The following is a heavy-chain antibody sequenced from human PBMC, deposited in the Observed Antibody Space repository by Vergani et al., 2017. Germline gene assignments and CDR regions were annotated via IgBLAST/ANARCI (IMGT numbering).Heavy chain of an antibody. CDR3: ARGAGYCSSTSCPPTLRNYYYYMDV. D-gene: IGHD2-2*01. CDR2: IWYGGSNK. CDR1: GFALNRHA. Sequence: QVQLVESGGGVVQPGTSLRLSCVVSGFALNRHAMYWVRQAPGKGLEWVAVIWYGGSNKYYGDSVKGRFTISRDNSMDTLYLQMNGLRAEDTAVYYCARGAGYCSSTSCPPTLRNYYYYMDVWGKGTTVTVSS. J-gene: IGHJ6*03. V-gene: IGHV3-33*08.